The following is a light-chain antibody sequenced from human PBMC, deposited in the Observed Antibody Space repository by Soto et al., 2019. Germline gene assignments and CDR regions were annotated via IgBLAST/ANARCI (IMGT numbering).Light chain of an antibody. CDR2: DAS. V-gene: IGKV1-33*01. CDR3: QPHDSLPIT. Sequence: DLQMTQSPSSLSASVGDRVTITCQASQDIRKYLTWYQQKPGKAPKLLIYDASNLETGVPSRFRGSGSGTDFTFSISSLQPEDIEIYYCQPHDSLPITFGQGTRLEIK. CDR1: QDIRKY. J-gene: IGKJ5*01.